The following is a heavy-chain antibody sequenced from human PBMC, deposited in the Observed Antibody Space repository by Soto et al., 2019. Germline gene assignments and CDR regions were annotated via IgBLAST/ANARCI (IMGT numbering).Heavy chain of an antibody. D-gene: IGHD2-21*01. V-gene: IGHV1-24*01. CDR3: ARELYSCGAECPYYMDY. CDR1: GYSLTELS. J-gene: IGHJ4*02. CDR2: FDPEDDET. Sequence: ASVKVSCKVSGYSLTELSMHWVRQAPGKGLEWMGGFDPEDDETIYAQKFQGRVTMTEDTSTDTAYMELSSLRSEDTAVYYCARELYSCGAECPYYMDYWGQGTPVTVSS.